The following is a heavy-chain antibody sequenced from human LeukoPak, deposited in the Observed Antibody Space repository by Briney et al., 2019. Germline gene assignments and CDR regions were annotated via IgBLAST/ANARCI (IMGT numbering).Heavy chain of an antibody. J-gene: IGHJ4*02. CDR3: ARELYYYGSGSYYRPTSFGH. V-gene: IGHV3-21*01. CDR2: ISSSSSYI. CDR1: GFTFSDYS. D-gene: IGHD3-10*01. Sequence: GGSLRLSCAASGFTFSDYSMNWVRQAPGKGLEWVSSISSSSSYIYYADSVKGRFTISRDNAKNSLYLQMDSLRAEDTAVYRCARELYYYGSGSYYRPTSFGHWGQGTLVTVSS.